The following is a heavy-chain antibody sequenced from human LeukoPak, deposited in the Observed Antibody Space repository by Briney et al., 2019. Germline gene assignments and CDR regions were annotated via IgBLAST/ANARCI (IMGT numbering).Heavy chain of an antibody. CDR3: ARDRPTTFGVVNPFDY. V-gene: IGHV1-18*01. CDR2: ISAYNGNT. Sequence: GASVKVSCKASGYTFTSYGISWVRQAPGQGREWMGWISAYNGNTNYAQKLQGRVTMTTDTSTSTAYMELRSLRSDDTAVYYCARDRPTTFGVVNPFDYWGHGTLVTVSS. D-gene: IGHD3-3*01. J-gene: IGHJ4*01. CDR1: GYTFTSYG.